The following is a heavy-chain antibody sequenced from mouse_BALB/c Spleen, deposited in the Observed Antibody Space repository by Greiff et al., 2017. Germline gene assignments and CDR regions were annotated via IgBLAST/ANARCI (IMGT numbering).Heavy chain of an antibody. CDR1: GFSLTGYG. CDR3: ARDRRYYGFYAMDY. CDR2: IWGDGNT. Sequence: VHLVESGPGLVAPSQSLSITCTVSGFSLTGYGVNWVRQPPGKGLEWLGMIWGDGNTDYNSALKSRLSISKDNSKSQVFLKMNSLQTDDTAKYYCARDRRYYGFYAMDYWGQGTSVTVSS. V-gene: IGHV2-6-7*01. J-gene: IGHJ4*01. D-gene: IGHD1-2*01.